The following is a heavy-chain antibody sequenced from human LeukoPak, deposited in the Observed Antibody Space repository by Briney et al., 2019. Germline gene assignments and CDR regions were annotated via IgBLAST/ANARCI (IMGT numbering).Heavy chain of an antibody. D-gene: IGHD1-26*01. CDR2: IDKKDKGYAT. CDR3: TRDSGTYNWFDP. Sequence: GGSLRLSCAPSGFTFSVSAIHCVRQSSGRGLEWVVQIDKKDKGYATAPAYAASVKGRFTISRDDSINTAYLQMKSLKAEDTALYYCTRDSGTYNWFDPWGQGTLVTVSS. CDR1: GFTFSVSA. J-gene: IGHJ5*02. V-gene: IGHV3-73*01.